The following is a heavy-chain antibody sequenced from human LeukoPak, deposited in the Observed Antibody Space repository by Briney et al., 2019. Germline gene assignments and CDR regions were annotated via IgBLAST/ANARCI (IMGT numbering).Heavy chain of an antibody. Sequence: GESLQISCTRSGSSFTSYWISWVRQLPGKGLEWMGRIDPSDSYTNYSPSFEGHVIISSDKSISTAYLQWSSLMASDTAMYYCARPDGSSSRSFDYWGQGTLVTVSS. CDR1: GSSFTSYW. D-gene: IGHD6-6*01. V-gene: IGHV5-10-1*01. J-gene: IGHJ4*02. CDR2: IDPSDSYT. CDR3: ARPDGSSSRSFDY.